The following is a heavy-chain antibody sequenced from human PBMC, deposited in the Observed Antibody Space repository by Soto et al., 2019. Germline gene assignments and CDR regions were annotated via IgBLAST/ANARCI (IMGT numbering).Heavy chain of an antibody. J-gene: IGHJ4*01. CDR2: LYSGGST. CDR1: GFSVSNNY. Sequence: EVQLVETGGGLIQPGGSLRLSCTASGFSVSNNYMSWVRQAPGKGLEWVSILYSGGSTYYADSVRGRFTISRVNSQNTLYLQMNNLRAEDTAVYYCARGADEYGDRVDYWGHGTLVTVSS. V-gene: IGHV3-53*02. D-gene: IGHD4-17*01. CDR3: ARGADEYGDRVDY.